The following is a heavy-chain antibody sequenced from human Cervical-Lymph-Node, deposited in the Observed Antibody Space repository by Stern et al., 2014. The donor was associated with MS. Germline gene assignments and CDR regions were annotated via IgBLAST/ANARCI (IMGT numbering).Heavy chain of an antibody. J-gene: IGHJ6*02. CDR2: IYYSGAT. CDR3: ARELSGMYGMDV. CDR1: GGSINHGDYY. D-gene: IGHD1-1*01. V-gene: IGHV4-31*03. Sequence: QVQLQESGPGLVKPSQTLSLTCTVSGGSINHGDYYWSWVRQHPGKGLEWLGYIYYSGATYYTPSLKGRLTISVDTSKRHFSLKLTSVTAADTAVYYCARELSGMYGMDVWGQGTTVTVSS.